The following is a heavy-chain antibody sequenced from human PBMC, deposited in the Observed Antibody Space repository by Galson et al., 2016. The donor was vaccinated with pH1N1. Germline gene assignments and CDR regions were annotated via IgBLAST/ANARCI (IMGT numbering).Heavy chain of an antibody. CDR3: AREDYYDTDLSDWYFDL. J-gene: IGHJ2*01. CDR1: GGNFNSHG. D-gene: IGHD3-22*01. V-gene: IGHV1-69*13. CDR2: IIPILGTT. Sequence: SVKVSCKASGGNFNSHGFSWVRQAPGQGLEWMGRIIPILGTTNYAQRFQGKVTISADESTNTAYMELNSLRTEDTALYYCAREDYYDTDLSDWYFDLWGRGTLLTVPS.